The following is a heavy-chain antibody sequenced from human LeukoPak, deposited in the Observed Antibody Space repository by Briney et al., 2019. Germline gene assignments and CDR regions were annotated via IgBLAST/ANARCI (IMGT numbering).Heavy chain of an antibody. D-gene: IGHD6-19*01. CDR3: ARDYGSGWYYFDH. J-gene: IGHJ4*02. CDR2: IKDDGSGE. V-gene: IGHV3-7*01. Sequence: GGSLRLSCVASGFTFTSYWMAWVRQTPGKGLEWVADIKDDGSGEYYVDSVKGRFTISRDNTKMALYLQMNSLRADDTAVYYCARDYGSGWYYFDHWGQGTLVTVSS. CDR1: GFTFTSYW.